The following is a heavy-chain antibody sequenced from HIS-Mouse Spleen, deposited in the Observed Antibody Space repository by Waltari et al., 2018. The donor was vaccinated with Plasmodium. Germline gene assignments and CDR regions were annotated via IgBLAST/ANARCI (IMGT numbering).Heavy chain of an antibody. CDR1: GYTFTGYY. CDR3: ARVLSSAIKPHRYFDL. J-gene: IGHJ2*01. Sequence: QVQLVQSGAEVKKPGASVKVSCKASGYTFTGYYMHWVRQAPGQGLEWMGWINPNRGGTNYAQKFKGRVTMTRDTSISTAYMELSRLRSDDTAVYYCARVLSSAIKPHRYFDLWGRGTLVTVSS. V-gene: IGHV1-2*02. CDR2: INPNRGGT.